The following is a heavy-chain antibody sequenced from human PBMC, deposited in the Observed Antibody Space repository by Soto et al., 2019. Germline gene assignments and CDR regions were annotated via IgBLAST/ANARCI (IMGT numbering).Heavy chain of an antibody. J-gene: IGHJ4*02. Sequence: QVQLVQSGAEVKKPGASVKVSCKTSGYTFTSYHISWVRQAPGQGLEWMGWISAYNIKTNYAQKFQGRVTMTTDTLTSTAYMELRSLRSDDTAVYYGARDAPPTDYWGQGTLVTVSS. CDR1: GYTFTSYH. CDR3: ARDAPPTDY. V-gene: IGHV1-18*01. CDR2: ISAYNIKT.